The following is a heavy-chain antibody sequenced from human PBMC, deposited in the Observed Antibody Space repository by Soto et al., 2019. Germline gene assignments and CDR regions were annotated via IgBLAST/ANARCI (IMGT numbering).Heavy chain of an antibody. J-gene: IGHJ6*02. CDR1: GATFTSTA. V-gene: IGHV1-69*01. CDR3: ASSAGLDHLLNYFGLNV. Sequence: QVHLVQSSAEVKKPGSSVKVSCKASGATFTSTAFSWVRQAPGQGLEWMGGIIPVLGAPNYAQKFQARVTITADASTTTVHMELSRLRSDDTAVDYCASSAGLDHLLNYFGLNVWGQGTTVTVSS. CDR2: IIPVLGAP. D-gene: IGHD6-13*01.